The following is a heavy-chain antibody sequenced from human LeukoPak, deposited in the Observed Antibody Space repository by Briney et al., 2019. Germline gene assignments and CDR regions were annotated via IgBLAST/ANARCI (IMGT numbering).Heavy chain of an antibody. Sequence: SETLSLTCAVYGGSFSGHYWSWIRELPGKGLVWIREINHSGSTDYNPSLKSRVTISVDTSKNQYSLKVGSVTAADTAVYYCARVIEGYYDSSAQYGGYFDYWGQGTLVTVSS. CDR2: INHSGST. V-gene: IGHV4-34*01. CDR1: GGSFSGHY. J-gene: IGHJ4*02. D-gene: IGHD3-22*01. CDR3: ARVIEGYYDSSAQYGGYFDY.